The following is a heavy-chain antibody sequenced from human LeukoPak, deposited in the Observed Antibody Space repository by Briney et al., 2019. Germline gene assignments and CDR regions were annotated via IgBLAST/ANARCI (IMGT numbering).Heavy chain of an antibody. CDR1: GFTFTNYA. D-gene: IGHD2-2*01. CDR3: AKEERYGSSISCYYDY. J-gene: IGHJ4*02. Sequence: GGSLRLSCVASGFTFTNYAMSWVRQAPGKGLEWVSDISGSGGSTYYADSVKGRFTISRDNSKNTLYLQMNSLRAEDTAIYYCAKEERYGSSISCYYDYWGQGTLVTVSS. V-gene: IGHV3-23*01. CDR2: ISGSGGST.